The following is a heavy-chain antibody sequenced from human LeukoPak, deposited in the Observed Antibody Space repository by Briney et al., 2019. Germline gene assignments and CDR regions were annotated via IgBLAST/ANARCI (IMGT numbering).Heavy chain of an antibody. V-gene: IGHV4-31*03. CDR1: GGSISSGGYY. CDR3: ARNRIGYCSSTSCPFDY. D-gene: IGHD2-2*01. CDR2: IYYSGST. Sequence: SETLSLTCTVSGGSISSGGYYWSWIRQHPGKGLEWIGYIYYSGSTYYNPSLKSRVTISVDTSKNQFSLKLSSVTAADTAVYYCARNRIGYCSSTSCPFDYWGQGTLVTVSS. J-gene: IGHJ4*02.